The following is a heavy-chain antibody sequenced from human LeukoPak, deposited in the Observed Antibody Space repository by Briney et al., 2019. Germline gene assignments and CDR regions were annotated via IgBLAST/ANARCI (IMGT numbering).Heavy chain of an antibody. CDR2: INPEGSEK. D-gene: IGHD3-16*01. V-gene: IGHV3-7*01. CDR3: ARDLAYGRLDY. Sequence: GGSLRLSCAVSGLTFSSSWMDWVRQAPGKGLEWVASINPEGSEKYSADSVKGRFTISRDNAKNSLYLQMDSLRVEDTAFYYCARDLAYGRLDYWGQGMLVTVSS. J-gene: IGHJ4*02. CDR1: GLTFSSSW.